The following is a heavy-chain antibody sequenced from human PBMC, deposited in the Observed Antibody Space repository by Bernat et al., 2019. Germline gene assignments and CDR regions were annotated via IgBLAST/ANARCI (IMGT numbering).Heavy chain of an antibody. J-gene: IGHJ4*02. CDR3: ARDHGIAARPVDY. Sequence: EVQLVESGGGLVQPGGSLRLSCAASGFTVSSNYMSWVRQAPGKGLEWVSVIYSGGSTYYADSVKGRFTISRDNSKNTLYLQMNSLSAEDTAVYYCARDHGIAARPVDYWGQGTLVTVSS. CDR1: GFTVSSNY. CDR2: IYSGGST. V-gene: IGHV3-66*01. D-gene: IGHD6-6*01.